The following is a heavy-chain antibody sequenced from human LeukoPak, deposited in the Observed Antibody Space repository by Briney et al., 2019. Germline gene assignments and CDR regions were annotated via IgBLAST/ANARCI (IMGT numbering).Heavy chain of an antibody. CDR3: ARDRAFGGFIIWGVEKDAFDI. D-gene: IGHD3-16*02. Sequence: ASVKVSCKASGYTFTSYYIHWVRQAPGQGLEWMGMINPSGGSTSYAPKFQGRVTMTRDMSTTTVYMDLSSLRSEDTALYYCARDRAFGGFIIWGVEKDAFDIWGQGTVVTVSS. CDR1: GYTFTSYY. V-gene: IGHV1-46*01. J-gene: IGHJ3*02. CDR2: INPSGGST.